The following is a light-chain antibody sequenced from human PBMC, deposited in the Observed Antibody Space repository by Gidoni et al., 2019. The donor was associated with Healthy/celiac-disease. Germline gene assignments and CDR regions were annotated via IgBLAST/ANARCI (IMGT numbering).Light chain of an antibody. CDR3: QQYGSSPGT. Sequence: ESVVTQATGTLSLSPGERATLSCRASQSVSSSYLAWHQKKPGQAPRLLISAASSRATGIPSGFGGSWSGTDFPLTISRLAPDDFAVYYCQQYGSSPGTFGGGTKVEIK. CDR2: AAS. J-gene: IGKJ4*01. V-gene: IGKV3-20*01. CDR1: QSVSSSY.